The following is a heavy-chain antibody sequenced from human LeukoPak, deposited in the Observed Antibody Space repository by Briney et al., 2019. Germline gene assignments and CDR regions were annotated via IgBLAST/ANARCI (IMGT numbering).Heavy chain of an antibody. CDR2: IYYSGST. V-gene: IGHV4-59*08. CDR3: ARQEYGDFDY. J-gene: IGHJ4*02. D-gene: IGHD4-17*01. CDR1: GGSISSYY. Sequence: SETLSLTCTVPGGSISSYYWSWIRQPPGKGLEWIGYIYYSGSTNYNPSLKSRVTISVDTSKNQFSLKLSSVTAADTAVYYCARQEYGDFDYWGQGTLVTVSS.